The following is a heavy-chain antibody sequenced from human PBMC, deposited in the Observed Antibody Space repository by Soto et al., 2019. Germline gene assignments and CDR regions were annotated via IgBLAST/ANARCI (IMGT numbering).Heavy chain of an antibody. CDR1: GITFSDCY. CDR2: MSSSGNNI. D-gene: IGHD2-15*01. V-gene: IGHV3-11*01. CDR3: ARVRVGQWGYAMDG. J-gene: IGHJ6*02. Sequence: QVHLVESGGGLVKPGGSLRLSCAASGITFSDCYMNWIRQAPGKGLEWVSYMSSSGNNINYAGSVRGRFTVSRDNAKNSQYLQTKSLRPEYTAIYYCARVRVGQWGYAMDGWGQGTKVTVSS.